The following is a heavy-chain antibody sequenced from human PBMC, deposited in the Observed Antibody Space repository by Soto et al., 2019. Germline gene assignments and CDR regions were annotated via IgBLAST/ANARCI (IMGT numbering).Heavy chain of an antibody. CDR2: ISYDGSNK. D-gene: IGHD2-15*01. Sequence: QVQLVESGGGVVQPGRSLRLSCAASGFTFSSYGMHWVRQAPGKGLEWVAVISYDGSNKYYADSVKGRFTISRDNSKNTLYLQMNSLRAEDTAVYYCAKVPYCSGGSCCSIDYWGQGTLVTVSS. CDR1: GFTFSSYG. J-gene: IGHJ4*02. CDR3: AKVPYCSGGSCCSIDY. V-gene: IGHV3-30*18.